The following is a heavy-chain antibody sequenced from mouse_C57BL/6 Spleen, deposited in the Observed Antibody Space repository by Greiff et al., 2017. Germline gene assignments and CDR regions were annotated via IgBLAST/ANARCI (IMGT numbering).Heavy chain of an antibody. CDR1: GYTFTDYY. CDR2: IFPGSGST. D-gene: IGHD1-1*01. V-gene: IGHV1-75*01. J-gene: IGHJ1*03. Sequence: QVQLQQSGPELVKPGASVKISCKASGYTFTDYYINWVKQRPGQGLEWIGWIFPGSGSTYYNEKFKGKATLTVYKSSSTAYMLLSSLTSEDSAVYFCARGTYYGSSYPSYWYFDVWGTGTTVTVSS. CDR3: ARGTYYGSSYPSYWYFDV.